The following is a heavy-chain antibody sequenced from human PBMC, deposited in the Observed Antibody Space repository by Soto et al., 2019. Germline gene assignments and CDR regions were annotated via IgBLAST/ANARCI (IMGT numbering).Heavy chain of an antibody. Sequence: QVQLQQWGAGLLKPSETLSLTCAVYGGSFSGYYWSWIRQPPGKGLEWIGEINHSGSTNYNPSLKSRVTXXVXPXXNQFSLKLSSVTAADTAVYYCAAGGYGDYVNWFDPWGQGTLVTVSS. CDR3: AAGGYGDYVNWFDP. D-gene: IGHD4-17*01. J-gene: IGHJ5*02. CDR2: INHSGST. V-gene: IGHV4-34*01. CDR1: GGSFSGYY.